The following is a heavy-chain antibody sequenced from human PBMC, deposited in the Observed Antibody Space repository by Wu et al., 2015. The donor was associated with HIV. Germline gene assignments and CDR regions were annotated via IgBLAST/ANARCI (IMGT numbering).Heavy chain of an antibody. Sequence: QVQLVQSGAEVKKPGSSVKVSCKASGGTFSSYAISWVRQAPGQGLEWMGRIIPIFGTTNYAQKFQGRVTITADESTSTAHMELSSLRSEDTAMYYCARTDGLVDGGNSGYDYWGQGTRGHRLF. V-gene: IGHV1-69*13. J-gene: IGHJ4*02. CDR1: GGTFSSYA. CDR2: IIPIFGTT. D-gene: IGHD4-23*01. CDR3: ARTDGLVDGGNSGYDY.